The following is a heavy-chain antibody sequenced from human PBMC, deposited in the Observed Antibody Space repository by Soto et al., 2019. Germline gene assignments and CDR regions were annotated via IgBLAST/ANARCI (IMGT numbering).Heavy chain of an antibody. CDR1: GFTFSSYS. J-gene: IGHJ6*03. D-gene: IGHD6-6*01. Sequence: GGSLRLSCAASGFTFSSYSMNWVRQAPGKGLEWVSYISSSSSTIYYADSVKGRFTISRDNAKNSLYLQMNSLRAEDTAVYYCAREGADHSSSPSEDYYYYYMDVWGKGTTVTVSS. CDR2: ISSSSSTI. V-gene: IGHV3-48*01. CDR3: AREGADHSSSPSEDYYYYYMDV.